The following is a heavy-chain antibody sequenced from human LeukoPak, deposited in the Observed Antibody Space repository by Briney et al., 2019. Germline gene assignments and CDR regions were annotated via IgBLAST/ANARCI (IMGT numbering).Heavy chain of an antibody. D-gene: IGHD2-2*01. Sequence: SETLSLTCAVYGGSFSGYYWSWIRQPPGKGLEWIGEINHSGSTNYNPSLKSRVTISVDTSKNQFSLKLSSVTAADTAVYYCARGTRDIVVVPAASGLRVSWFDPWGQGTLVTVS. CDR1: GGSFSGYY. J-gene: IGHJ5*02. CDR3: ARGTRDIVVVPAASGLRVSWFDP. V-gene: IGHV4-34*01. CDR2: INHSGST.